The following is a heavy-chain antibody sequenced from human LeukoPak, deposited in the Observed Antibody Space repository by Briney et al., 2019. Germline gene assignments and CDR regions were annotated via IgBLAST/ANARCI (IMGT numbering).Heavy chain of an antibody. V-gene: IGHV3-15*01. Sequence: SLKLSCAASGFIFNKAWMNRVRPAPGKGPGWGGRIKSKNDGGTADYGSPVKGRFTISRDDSKNTLYLQMNSLISDDTAIYYCTPVMVEDRGFWGQGTLVTVSS. CDR2: IKSKNDGGTA. D-gene: IGHD2-15*01. J-gene: IGHJ4*02. CDR1: GFIFNKAW. CDR3: TPVMVEDRGF.